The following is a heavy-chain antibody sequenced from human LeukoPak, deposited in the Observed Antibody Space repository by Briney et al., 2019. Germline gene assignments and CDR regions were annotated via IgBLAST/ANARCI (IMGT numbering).Heavy chain of an antibody. Sequence: PGGSLRLSCAASGFTFDDYGMSWVRQAPGKGLEWVSGINWNGGSTGYADSVKGRFTISRDNAKNSLYLQMNSLRAEDTAVYYCAKEGAQGIAAAGSSLGGQGTLVTVSS. D-gene: IGHD6-13*01. CDR3: AKEGAQGIAAAGSSL. J-gene: IGHJ4*02. CDR1: GFTFDDYG. V-gene: IGHV3-20*04. CDR2: INWNGGST.